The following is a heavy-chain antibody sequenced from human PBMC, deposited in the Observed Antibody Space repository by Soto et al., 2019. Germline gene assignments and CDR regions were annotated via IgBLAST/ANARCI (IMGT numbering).Heavy chain of an antibody. J-gene: IGHJ5*02. CDR2: MNPNSGNT. Sequence: AASVKVSCKASGYTFTSYDINWVRQATGQGLEWMGWMNPNSGNTGYAQKFQGRVTMTRNTSISTAYMELSSLRSEDTAVYYCARGLPPSNWFDPWGQGTLVTVSS. V-gene: IGHV1-8*01. CDR1: GYTFTSYD. CDR3: ARGLPPSNWFDP.